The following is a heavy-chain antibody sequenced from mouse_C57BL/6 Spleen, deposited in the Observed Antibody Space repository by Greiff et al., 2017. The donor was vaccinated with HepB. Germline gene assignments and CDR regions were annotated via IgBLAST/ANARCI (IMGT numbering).Heavy chain of an antibody. Sequence: EVQVVESGGGLVKPGGSLKLSCAASGFTFSSYAMSWVRQTPEKRLEWVATISDGGSYTYYPDNVKGRFTISRDNAKNNLYLQMSHLKSEDTAMYYCARVYGNYLFAYWGQGTLVTVSA. CDR2: ISDGGSYT. CDR1: GFTFSSYA. CDR3: ARVYGNYLFAY. J-gene: IGHJ3*01. D-gene: IGHD2-1*01. V-gene: IGHV5-4*01.